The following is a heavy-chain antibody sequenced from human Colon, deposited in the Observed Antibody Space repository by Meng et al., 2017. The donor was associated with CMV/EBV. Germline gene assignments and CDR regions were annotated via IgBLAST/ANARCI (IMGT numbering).Heavy chain of an antibody. J-gene: IGHJ5*02. Sequence: GGSLRLSCVDSGVPLRGHWMHWVRQGPGKGLVWVSRIRSSGTDTSSADSVKGRFTVSRDLTKNTLYLQMNALTAEDTALYYCAAGRGGTYPDQWGQGTLVTVSS. CDR2: IRSSGTDT. CDR1: GVPLRGHW. D-gene: IGHD2-15*01. V-gene: IGHV3-74*03. CDR3: AAGRGGTYPDQ.